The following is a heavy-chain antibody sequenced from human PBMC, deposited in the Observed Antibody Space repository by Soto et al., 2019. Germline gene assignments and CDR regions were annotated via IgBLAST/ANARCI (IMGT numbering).Heavy chain of an antibody. V-gene: IGHV3-74*01. D-gene: IGHD6-19*01. CDR3: ARKGAVAGFGY. CDR1: GFTFSSYW. J-gene: IGHJ4*02. Sequence: EVQLVESGGGLVQPGGSLRLSCAASGFTFSSYWLHWVRQAPGKGLVWRSRINSDGSSTNYADSVKGRFTISRDNAKSTLYLQLNSVRAEDTAVYYCARKGAVAGFGYWGQGTLVTVSS. CDR2: INSDGSST.